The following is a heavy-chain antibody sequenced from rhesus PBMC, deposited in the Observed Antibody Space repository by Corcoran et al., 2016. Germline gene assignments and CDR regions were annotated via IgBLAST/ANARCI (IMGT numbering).Heavy chain of an antibody. Sequence: QVQLQESGPGVVKPSETLSLTCAVSGGSISDSYRWSWIRQPPGKGLEWIGYIYGSSTTTNYNPSRKSRVTIAKDTSKNQFSLKLSSVTAADTAVYYCARDRPLYSWNVDYFDYWGQGVLVTVSS. V-gene: IGHV4S10*01. J-gene: IGHJ4*01. CDR2: IYGSSTTT. D-gene: IGHD1-14*01. CDR3: ARDRPLYSWNVDYFDY. CDR1: GGSISDSYR.